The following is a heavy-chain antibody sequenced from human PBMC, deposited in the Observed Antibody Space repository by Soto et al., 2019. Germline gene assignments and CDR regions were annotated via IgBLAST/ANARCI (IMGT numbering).Heavy chain of an antibody. J-gene: IGHJ5*02. V-gene: IGHV4-59*01. CDR1: GGSISSYY. Sequence: PSETLSLTCTVSGGSISSYYWSWIRQPPGKGLEWIGYIYYSGSTNYNPSLKSRVTISVDTSKNQFSLKLSSVTAADTAVYYCATSSGSYYNFSGFDPWGQGTLVTVSS. D-gene: IGHD1-26*01. CDR2: IYYSGST. CDR3: ATSSGSYYNFSGFDP.